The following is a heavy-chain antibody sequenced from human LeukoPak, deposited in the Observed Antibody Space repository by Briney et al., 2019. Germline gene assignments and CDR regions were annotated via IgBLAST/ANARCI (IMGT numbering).Heavy chain of an antibody. D-gene: IGHD3-16*01. J-gene: IGHJ4*02. CDR2: IYHSGST. V-gene: IGHV4-38-2*02. CDR1: GYSISSGYY. CDR3: ARAGGEDFDY. Sequence: SETLSLTCTVSGYSISSGYYWGWIRQPPGKGLEWIGSIYHSGSTYYNPSLKSRVTILVDTSKNQFSLKLSSVTAADTAVYYCARAGGEDFDYWGQGTLVTVSS.